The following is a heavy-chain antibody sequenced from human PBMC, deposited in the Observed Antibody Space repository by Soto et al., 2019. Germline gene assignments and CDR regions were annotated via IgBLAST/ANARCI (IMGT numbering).Heavy chain of an antibody. CDR2: IYYSGST. V-gene: IGHV4-31*03. CDR1: GGSISSGDYF. Sequence: QVQLQESGPGLVKPSQTLSLTCTVSGGSISSGDYFWSWIRQYQGKGLEWIGYIYYSGSTYYNPSLXTGXTISLDTSKSQFSLKLSSMTAADTAVYYCARGRALYSNYDSWGQGTLVTVSS. J-gene: IGHJ5*01. D-gene: IGHD4-4*01. CDR3: ARGRALYSNYDS.